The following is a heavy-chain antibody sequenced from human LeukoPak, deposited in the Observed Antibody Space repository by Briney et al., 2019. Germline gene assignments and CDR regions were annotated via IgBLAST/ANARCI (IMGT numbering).Heavy chain of an antibody. CDR3: ASHIVGATTPFDY. Sequence: PGGSLRLSCAASGFTFSSYGMHWVRQAPGKGLEWVAVIWYGGSNKYYADSVKGRFTISRDNSKNTLYLQMNSLRAEDTAVYYCASHIVGATTPFDYWGQGTLVTVSS. J-gene: IGHJ4*02. V-gene: IGHV3-33*08. D-gene: IGHD1-26*01. CDR2: IWYGGSNK. CDR1: GFTFSSYG.